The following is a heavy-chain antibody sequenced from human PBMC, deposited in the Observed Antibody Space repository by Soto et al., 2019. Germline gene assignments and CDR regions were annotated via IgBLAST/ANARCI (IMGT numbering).Heavy chain of an antibody. D-gene: IGHD4-17*01. Sequence: GGSLRLSCAASGFTFSSYSMNWVRQAPGKGLEWVSYISSSSSTIYYADSVKGRFTISRDNAKNSLYLQMNSLRAEDTAVYYCATPQKTDYGDYGVVGGFDYWGQGTLVTVSS. V-gene: IGHV3-48*01. CDR2: ISSSSSTI. CDR3: ATPQKTDYGDYGVVGGFDY. J-gene: IGHJ4*02. CDR1: GFTFSSYS.